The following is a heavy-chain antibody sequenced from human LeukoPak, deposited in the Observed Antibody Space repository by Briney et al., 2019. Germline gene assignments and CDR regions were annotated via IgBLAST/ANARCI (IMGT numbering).Heavy chain of an antibody. D-gene: IGHD1-26*01. CDR1: GDSISPYY. CDR2: VLYTGST. CDR3: ARTRSGYSTLGY. J-gene: IGHJ4*02. Sequence: SETLSLTCTVSGDSISPYYWSWIRQPPGGGLEWIGYVLYTGSTNYNPSLKSRVTISVDTSRNQFSLKLTSVTAADTAVYYCARTRSGYSTLGYWGQGTLVTVSS. V-gene: IGHV4-59*01.